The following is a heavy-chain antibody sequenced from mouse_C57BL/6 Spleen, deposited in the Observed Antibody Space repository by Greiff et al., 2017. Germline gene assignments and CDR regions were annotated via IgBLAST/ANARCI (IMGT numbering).Heavy chain of an antibody. CDR1: GFNIKDDY. V-gene: IGHV14-4*01. CDR2: IDPENGDT. J-gene: IGHJ2*01. CDR3: TTGIYCGSSYFDY. D-gene: IGHD1-1*01. Sequence: VQLKESGAELVRPGASVKLSCTASGFNIKDDYMHWVKQRPEQGLEWIGWIDPENGDTEYASKFQGKATITADTSSNTAYLQLSSLTSEDTAVYYCTTGIYCGSSYFDYWGQGTTLTVSS.